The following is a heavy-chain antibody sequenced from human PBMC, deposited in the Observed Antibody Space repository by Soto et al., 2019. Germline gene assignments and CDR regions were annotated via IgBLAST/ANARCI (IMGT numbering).Heavy chain of an antibody. Sequence: PGGSLRLSCAASGFTFSSYAMHWVRQAPGKGLEWVAVISYDGSNKYYADSVKGRFTISRDNSKNTLYLQMNSLRAEDTAVYYCARIRYSSSSRPGPNWFDPWGQGTLVTVSS. D-gene: IGHD6-13*01. V-gene: IGHV3-30-3*01. J-gene: IGHJ5*02. CDR3: ARIRYSSSSRPGPNWFDP. CDR2: ISYDGSNK. CDR1: GFTFSSYA.